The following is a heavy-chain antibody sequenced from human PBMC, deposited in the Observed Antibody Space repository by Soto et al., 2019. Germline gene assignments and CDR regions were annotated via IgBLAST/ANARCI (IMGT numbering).Heavy chain of an antibody. CDR1: GFTFSSYA. Sequence: EVQLLESGGGLVQPGGSLRLSCAASGFTFSSYAMSWVRQAPGKGLEWVSAISGSGGSTYYADSVKGRFTISRDNSKNTLYLQMNSLRAEDTAVYYCANVYDFWSGYYPGSMDVWGQGTTVTVSS. V-gene: IGHV3-23*01. CDR2: ISGSGGST. J-gene: IGHJ6*02. CDR3: ANVYDFWSGYYPGSMDV. D-gene: IGHD3-3*01.